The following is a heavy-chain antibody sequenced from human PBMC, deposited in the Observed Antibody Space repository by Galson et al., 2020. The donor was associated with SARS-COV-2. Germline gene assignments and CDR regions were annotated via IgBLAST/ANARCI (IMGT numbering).Heavy chain of an antibody. CDR1: GGSFSGYY. V-gene: IGHV4-34*01. J-gene: IGHJ6*03. CDR2: INHSGST. D-gene: IGHD6-19*01. CDR3: ARGLDKYSSGWYYYYYYMDV. Sequence: SETLSLTCAVYGGSFSGYYWSWIRQPPGKGLEWIGEINHSGSTNSNPSLKSRVTISVDTSKNQFSLKLSSVTAADTAVYYCARGLDKYSSGWYYYYYYMDVWGKGTTVTISS.